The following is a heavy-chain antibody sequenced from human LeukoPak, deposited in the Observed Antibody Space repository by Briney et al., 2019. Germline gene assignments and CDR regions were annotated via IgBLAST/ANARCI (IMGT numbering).Heavy chain of an antibody. CDR3: AKDATDYAFDI. V-gene: IGHV3-43*01. CDR1: GFTFDDYT. Sequence: GGSLRFSCAASGFTFDDYTMHWVRQAPGKGLEWVSLIGWDGGSTYYADSVKGRFTISRDNSKNSLYLQMNSLRTEDTALYYCAKDATDYAFDIWGQGTMVTVSS. D-gene: IGHD3-3*01. CDR2: IGWDGGST. J-gene: IGHJ3*02.